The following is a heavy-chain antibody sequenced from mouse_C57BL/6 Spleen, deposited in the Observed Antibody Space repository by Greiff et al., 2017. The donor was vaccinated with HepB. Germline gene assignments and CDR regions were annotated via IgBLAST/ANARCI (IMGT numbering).Heavy chain of an antibody. D-gene: IGHD1-1*01. CDR3: ASDITTVVATGDY. Sequence: QMQLQQPGAELVKPGASVKVSCKASGYTFTSYWMHWVKQRPGQGLEWIGRIHPSDSDTNYNQKFKGKATLTVDKSSSTAYMQLSSLTSEDSAVYYCASDITTVVATGDYWGQGTTLTVSS. V-gene: IGHV1-74*01. CDR2: IHPSDSDT. J-gene: IGHJ2*01. CDR1: GYTFTSYW.